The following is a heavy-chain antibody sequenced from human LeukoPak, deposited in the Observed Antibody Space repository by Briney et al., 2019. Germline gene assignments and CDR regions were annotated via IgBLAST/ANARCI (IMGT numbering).Heavy chain of an antibody. J-gene: IGHJ4*02. CDR1: GGSFSGYY. V-gene: IGHV4-34*01. CDR3: ARTNYYGSGSHDY. CDR2: INHSGST. D-gene: IGHD3-10*01. Sequence: PSETLSLTCAVYGGSFSGYYWSWIRQPPGKGLEWIGEINHSGSTNYNPSLKSRVTISVDTSKNQFSLKLSSVTAADTAVCYFARTNYYGSGSHDYWGQGTLVTISS.